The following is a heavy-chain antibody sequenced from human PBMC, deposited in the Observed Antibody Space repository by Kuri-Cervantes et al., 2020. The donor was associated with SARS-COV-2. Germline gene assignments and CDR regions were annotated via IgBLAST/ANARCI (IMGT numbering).Heavy chain of an antibody. CDR1: GGTFSSYA. V-gene: IGHV1-69*05. Sequence: SVKVSCKASGGTFSSYAVSWVRQAPGQGLEWMGGIIPIFGTANYAQKFQGRVTITTDESTSTAYMELSSLRSEDTAVYYCARDAPSSGWTAPGSYWGQGTLVTVSS. CDR3: ARDAPSSGWTAPGSY. D-gene: IGHD6-19*01. CDR2: IIPIFGTA. J-gene: IGHJ4*02.